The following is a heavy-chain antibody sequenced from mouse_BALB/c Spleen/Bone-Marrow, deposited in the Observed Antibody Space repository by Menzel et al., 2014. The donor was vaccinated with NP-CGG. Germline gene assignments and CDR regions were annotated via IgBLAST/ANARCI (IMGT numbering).Heavy chain of an antibody. CDR2: IDPANGNT. Sequence: EVKLVESGAELAKPGASVKLSCTASGFNIKDTYMHWVKQRPEQGLEWIGRIDPANGNTKYDPKFQGKATITADTSSNTAYLQLSSLTSEDTAVYYCARDSPYAMDYWGQGTSVTVSS. CDR3: ARDSPYAMDY. J-gene: IGHJ4*01. V-gene: IGHV14-3*02. CDR1: GFNIKDTY.